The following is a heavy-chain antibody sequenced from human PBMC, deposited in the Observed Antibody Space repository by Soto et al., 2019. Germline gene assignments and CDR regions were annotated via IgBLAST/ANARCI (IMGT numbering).Heavy chain of an antibody. CDR3: ARVTLKAGNWFDP. V-gene: IGHV1-18*01. J-gene: IGHJ5*02. CDR2: ISAYNGNT. CDR1: GYTFTSYG. Sequence: ASVKVSCKASGYTFTSYGISWVRQAPGQGLEWMGWISAYNGNTNYAQKFQGRVTMTRDTSNSTAYMELRGLRSDDTAIYYCARVTLKAGNWFDPWGQGTLVTVSS.